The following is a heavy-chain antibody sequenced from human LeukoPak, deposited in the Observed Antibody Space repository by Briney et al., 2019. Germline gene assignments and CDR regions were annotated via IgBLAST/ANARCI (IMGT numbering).Heavy chain of an antibody. CDR3: ARRLRQNLFDP. D-gene: IGHD4-17*01. J-gene: IGHJ5*02. Sequence: PSETLSLTCTVSGVSISSDYWSWIRLPPGKGLEWIGYIYYSGSSNYNPSLKSRVTMSVDTSKNQFSLKLTSVTAADTAVYYCARRLRQNLFDPWGQGTLVTVSS. CDR1: GVSISSDY. V-gene: IGHV4-59*08. CDR2: IYYSGSS.